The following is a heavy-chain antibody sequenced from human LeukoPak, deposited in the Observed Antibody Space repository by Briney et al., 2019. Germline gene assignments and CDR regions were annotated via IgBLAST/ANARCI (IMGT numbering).Heavy chain of an antibody. J-gene: IGHJ4*02. CDR1: GFNFASNW. CDR2: INSGGSGT. CDR3: ARGPNSNWSGLDF. V-gene: IGHV3-74*01. Sequence: PGGSLRLSCAASGFNFASNWMHWVRQTPGKGLMWVSRINSGGSGTSYADSVKGRFTVSRDNAKNTLYLQVNNLRAEDTAVYYCARGPNSNWSGLDFWGQGTLLTVSS. D-gene: IGHD6-6*01.